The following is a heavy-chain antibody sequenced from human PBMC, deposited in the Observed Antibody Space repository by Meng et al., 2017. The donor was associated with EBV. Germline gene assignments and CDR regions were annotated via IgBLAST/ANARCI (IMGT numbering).Heavy chain of an antibody. Sequence: QTTLKESGPTLVKPPQTPPLTCTFSGFSLSTSGVGVGWIRPPPGKALEWLALIYWDDDKRYSPSLKSRLTITKDTSKNQVVLTMTNMDPVDTATYYCAHSRVGATEFDYWGQGTLVTVSS. V-gene: IGHV2-5*02. CDR2: IYWDDDK. CDR3: AHSRVGATEFDY. J-gene: IGHJ4*02. D-gene: IGHD1-26*01. CDR1: GFSLSTSGVG.